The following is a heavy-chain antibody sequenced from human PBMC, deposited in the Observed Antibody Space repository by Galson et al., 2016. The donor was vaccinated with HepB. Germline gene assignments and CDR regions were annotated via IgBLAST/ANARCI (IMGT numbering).Heavy chain of an antibody. J-gene: IGHJ4*02. V-gene: IGHV5-51*01. CDR1: GYSFSNYW. D-gene: IGHD3-22*01. CDR2: IDPNDSDT. Sequence: QSGAEVKKPGNSLKISCKGFGYSFSNYWIAWVRQMPGKGLEWMGVIDPNDSDTSYRPSFQGRVTISADKSISTAYLQWSSLKASGTAMFYCARLKDRNYYDSSGYPYWGQGSPVTVSS. CDR3: ARLKDRNYYDSSGYPY.